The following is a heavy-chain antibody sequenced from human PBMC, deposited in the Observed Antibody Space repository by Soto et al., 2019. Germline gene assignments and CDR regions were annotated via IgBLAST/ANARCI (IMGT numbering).Heavy chain of an antibody. V-gene: IGHV1-8*02. CDR2: MNPNSGNT. CDR1: GYSLSGYY. Sequence: ASVKVSCKASGYSLSGYYLHWVRQATGQGLEWMGWMNPNSGNTGYAQKFQGRVTMTRNTPISTAYMELSSLRSEDTAVYYCARVPILYSSDRRYYYYGMDVWGQGTTVTVSS. D-gene: IGHD6-19*01. J-gene: IGHJ6*02. CDR3: ARVPILYSSDRRYYYYGMDV.